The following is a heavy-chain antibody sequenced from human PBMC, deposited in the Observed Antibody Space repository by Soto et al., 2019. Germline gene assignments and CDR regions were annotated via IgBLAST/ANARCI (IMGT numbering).Heavy chain of an antibody. Sequence: ASVKVSCKAYGYIFTSYYIHWVRQAPGQGLEWMGWINPFDGSRMFAQSFQGRVTMTRDTSTSTVYMEVSSLRSEDTAVYYCSRVDPGETSPFDHWG. D-gene: IGHD3-10*01. J-gene: IGHJ4*01. CDR1: GYIFTSYY. CDR3: SRVDPGETSPFDH. CDR2: INPFDGSR. V-gene: IGHV1-46*03.